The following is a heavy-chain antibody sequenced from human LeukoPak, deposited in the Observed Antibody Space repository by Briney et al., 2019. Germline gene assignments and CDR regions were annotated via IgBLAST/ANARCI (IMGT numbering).Heavy chain of an antibody. J-gene: IGHJ5*02. CDR3: AKDMFDP. CDR2: ISYDGTNK. CDR1: GFTFSNYA. V-gene: IGHV3-30*04. Sequence: PGGSLRLSCAASGFTFSNYAMHWVRQAPGKGLEWVAVISYDGTNKYYADSVKGRFTISRDNSKNTLYLQMNSLRAEDTAVYYCAKDMFDPWGQGTLVTVSS.